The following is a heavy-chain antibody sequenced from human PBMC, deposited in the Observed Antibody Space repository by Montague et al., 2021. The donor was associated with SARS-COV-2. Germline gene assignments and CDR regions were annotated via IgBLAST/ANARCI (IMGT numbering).Heavy chain of an antibody. Sequence: SQRLSCAVSGFTFDDYGMSWVRQVPGKGLEWVSGISRSGDRTAYGDSVKGRFIISRDNAKNSLHLQMNSLRVEDTAFYYCSRGGGMIRGVVDFWGQGILVSVSS. J-gene: IGHJ4*02. CDR2: ISRSGDRT. V-gene: IGHV3-20*04. CDR3: SRGGGMIRGVVDF. CDR1: GFTFDDYG. D-gene: IGHD3-10*01.